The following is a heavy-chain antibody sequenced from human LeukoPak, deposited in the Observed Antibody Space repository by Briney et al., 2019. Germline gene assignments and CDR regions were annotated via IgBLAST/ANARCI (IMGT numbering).Heavy chain of an antibody. D-gene: IGHD2-15*01. CDR3: ARSGSYAAAGDY. CDR2: IYYSGST. V-gene: IGHV4-59*08. J-gene: IGHJ4*02. Sequence: SETLSLTCTVSGGSISSYYWSWIRQPPGKGLEWIGYIYYSGSTNYNPSLKSRVTISLDTSKNQFSPKLSSVTAADTAVYYCARSGSYAAAGDYWGQGTLVTVSS. CDR1: GGSISSYY.